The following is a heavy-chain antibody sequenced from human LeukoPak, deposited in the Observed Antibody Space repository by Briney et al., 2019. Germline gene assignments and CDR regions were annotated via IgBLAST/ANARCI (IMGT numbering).Heavy chain of an antibody. D-gene: IGHD2-2*01. Sequence: SETLSLTCAVYGGSFSGYYWSWIRQPPGKGLEWIGEINHSGSTNYHPSLKSRVTISVDTSKNQFSLKLSSVTAADTAVYYCACNSNIVVVPAARYWFDPWGQGTLVTVSS. V-gene: IGHV4-34*01. CDR1: GGSFSGYY. J-gene: IGHJ5*02. CDR2: INHSGST. CDR3: ACNSNIVVVPAARYWFDP.